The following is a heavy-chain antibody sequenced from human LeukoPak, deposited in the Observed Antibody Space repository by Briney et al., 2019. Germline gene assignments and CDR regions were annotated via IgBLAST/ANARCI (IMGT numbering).Heavy chain of an antibody. CDR2: ISYDGSSK. Sequence: GGSLRLSCAASGFTFSTYVIHWVRQAPGKGLEWAALISYDGSSKYYADSVKGRFTISRDNSKNTVYLQMDSLRAEDTAVYYCAKVIILTKYYSGMDVWGQGTTVTVSS. CDR3: AKVIILTKYYSGMDV. V-gene: IGHV3-30*18. D-gene: IGHD3-9*01. J-gene: IGHJ6*02. CDR1: GFTFSTYV.